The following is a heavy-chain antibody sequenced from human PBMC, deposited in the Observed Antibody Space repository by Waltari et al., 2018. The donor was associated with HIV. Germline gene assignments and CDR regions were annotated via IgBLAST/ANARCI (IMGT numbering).Heavy chain of an antibody. CDR3: ARDQGYSSGWYLYYGMDV. J-gene: IGHJ6*02. D-gene: IGHD6-19*01. Sequence: QVQLVQSGAEVKKTGASVKVSCKASGYTFTGYYMHWVRQAPGQGLEWMGRINPNSGGTNYAQKFQGRVTMTRDTSISTAYMELSRLRSDDTAVYYCARDQGYSSGWYLYYGMDVWGQGTTVTVSS. V-gene: IGHV1-2*06. CDR2: INPNSGGT. CDR1: GYTFTGYY.